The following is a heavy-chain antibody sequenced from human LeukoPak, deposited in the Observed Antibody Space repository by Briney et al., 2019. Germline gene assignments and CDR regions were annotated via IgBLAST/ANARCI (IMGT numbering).Heavy chain of an antibody. D-gene: IGHD6-13*01. CDR2: ISGSGGST. Sequence: GGSLRLSCAASGFTFSSYAMSWVRQAPGEGLEWVSAISGSGGSTYYADSVKGRFTISRDNSKNTLYLQMNSLRAEDTAVYYCARGSGSSWHSYFDYWGQGTLVTVSS. CDR3: ARGSGSSWHSYFDY. V-gene: IGHV3-23*01. J-gene: IGHJ4*02. CDR1: GFTFSSYA.